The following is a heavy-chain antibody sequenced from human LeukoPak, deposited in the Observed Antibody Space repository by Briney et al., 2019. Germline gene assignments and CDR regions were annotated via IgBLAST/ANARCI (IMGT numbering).Heavy chain of an antibody. CDR3: ATYRQVQVPFEC. Sequence: GGSLRLSCAASGFIFGGYGMHWVRQAPGKGLEWVAFIRYDGSNKYYADSVKGRFTISRDNSKSTLSLQMNSLRAEDTAIYYCATYRQVQVPFECWGQGTLVTVSS. CDR2: IRYDGSNK. J-gene: IGHJ4*02. CDR1: GFIFGGYG. D-gene: IGHD5-18*01. V-gene: IGHV3-30*02.